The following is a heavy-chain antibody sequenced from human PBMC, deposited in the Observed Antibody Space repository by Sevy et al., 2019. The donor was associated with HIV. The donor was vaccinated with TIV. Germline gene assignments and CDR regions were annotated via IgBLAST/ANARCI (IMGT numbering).Heavy chain of an antibody. V-gene: IGHV4-4*09. CDR2: IFESGNT. CDR1: GDSVSGSS. CDR3: ARINFWTGYYPAMYYFDT. Sequence: SETLSLFCSVSGDSVSGSSWSWIRQPPGKGLEWIGNIFESGNTNYYPSLKTRATISVDTSKNQFSLQLASVAAADTAVYYCARINFWTGYYPAMYYFDTWGRGTLVTVSS. D-gene: IGHD3-3*01. J-gene: IGHJ4*01.